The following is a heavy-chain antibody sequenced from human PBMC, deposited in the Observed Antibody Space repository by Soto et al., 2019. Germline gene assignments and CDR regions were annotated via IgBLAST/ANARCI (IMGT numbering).Heavy chain of an antibody. CDR1: GGSISSSNW. CDR2: IYHSGST. J-gene: IGHJ5*02. V-gene: IGHV4-4*02. D-gene: IGHD5-18*01. CDR3: ARIEQRAHPENWFDP. Sequence: SETLSLTCAVSGGSISSSNWWSWVRQPPGKGLEWIGEIYHSGSTNYNPSLKSRVTISVDKSKNQFSLKLSSVTAADTAVYYCARIEQRAHPENWFDPWGQGTLVTVSS.